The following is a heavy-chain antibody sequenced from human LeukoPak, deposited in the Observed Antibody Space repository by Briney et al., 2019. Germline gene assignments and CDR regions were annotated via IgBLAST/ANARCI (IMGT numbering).Heavy chain of an antibody. J-gene: IGHJ3*02. CDR3: ARGALRWSSAFDI. CDR1: GYTFTGYY. Sequence: ASVKVSCKASGYTFTGYYMHWVRQAPGQGLEWMGRINPNSGGTNYAQKFQGRVTITADESTSTAYMELSSLRSEDTAVYYCARGALRWSSAFDIWGQGTMVTVSS. V-gene: IGHV1-2*06. D-gene: IGHD4-23*01. CDR2: INPNSGGT.